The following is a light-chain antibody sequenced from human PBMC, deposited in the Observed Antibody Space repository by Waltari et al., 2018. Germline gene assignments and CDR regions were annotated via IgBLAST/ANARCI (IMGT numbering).Light chain of an antibody. CDR3: YSAADNNRLV. Sequence: SYELTQPSSVSVSPGQTARITCPGHVVAKKYARWFQQMPGQAPVLVIYKDTGRPSGIPEPFSGSTSGTTVTLTSSGAQVEDEADYYCYSAADNNRLVFGGGTKLTVL. CDR1: VVAKKY. CDR2: KDT. J-gene: IGLJ2*01. V-gene: IGLV3-27*01.